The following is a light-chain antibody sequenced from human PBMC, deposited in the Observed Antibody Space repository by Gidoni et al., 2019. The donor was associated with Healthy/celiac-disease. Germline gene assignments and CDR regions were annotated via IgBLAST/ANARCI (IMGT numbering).Light chain of an antibody. V-gene: IGKV3-20*01. J-gene: IGKJ1*01. CDR3: QQYGSSPT. CDR1: QSVSSSY. CDR2: GAS. Sequence: EIVLTQSPGTLTLSPGERATPCCRASQSVSSSYLAWYQQKPGQAPRLLSYGASSRATGIPDRFSGSGSGTDFTLTISRLEPEDFAVYYCQQYGSSPTFGQGTKVEIK.